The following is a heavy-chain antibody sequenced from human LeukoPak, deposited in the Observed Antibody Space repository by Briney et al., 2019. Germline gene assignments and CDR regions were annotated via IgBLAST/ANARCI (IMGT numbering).Heavy chain of an antibody. Sequence: PSETLSLTCAVYGGSFSGYYWSWIRQPPGKGLEWIGEINHSGSTNYNPSLKSRVTISVDTSKNQFSLKLSSVIAAGTAVYYCASRVGATRSIDYWGQGTLVTVSS. CDR1: GGSFSGYY. CDR3: ASRVGATRSIDY. V-gene: IGHV4-34*01. D-gene: IGHD1-26*01. J-gene: IGHJ4*02. CDR2: INHSGST.